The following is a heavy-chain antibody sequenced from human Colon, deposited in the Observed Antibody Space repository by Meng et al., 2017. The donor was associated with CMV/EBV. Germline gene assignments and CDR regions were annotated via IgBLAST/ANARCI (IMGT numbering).Heavy chain of an antibody. CDR1: FSLSTIGLS. V-gene: IGHV2-5*01. Sequence: FSLSTIGLSVGWLRQPPGEALEWLALVYWNDDKRYSPSLKSRLTITKDTSKNQVVLRVTNMDPVDSGTYYCAHGGSGYDFGAGGFDYWGQGALVTVSS. CDR2: VYWNDDK. CDR3: AHGGSGYDFGAGGFDY. J-gene: IGHJ4*02. D-gene: IGHD5-12*01.